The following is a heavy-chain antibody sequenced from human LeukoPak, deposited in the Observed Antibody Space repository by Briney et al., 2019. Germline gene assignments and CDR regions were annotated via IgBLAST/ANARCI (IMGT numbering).Heavy chain of an antibody. D-gene: IGHD3-16*01. CDR2: ISSSSIYI. CDR1: GFTFSSYS. V-gene: IGHV3-21*01. CDR3: AMGDNLDY. J-gene: IGHJ4*02. Sequence: GGSLRLSCAASGFTFSSYSMNWVRQAPGKGPEWVSAISSSSIYIYYADSVKGRFTISRDNAKNSLYLQMNSLRAEDTAVYYCAMGDNLDYWGQGTLVTVSS.